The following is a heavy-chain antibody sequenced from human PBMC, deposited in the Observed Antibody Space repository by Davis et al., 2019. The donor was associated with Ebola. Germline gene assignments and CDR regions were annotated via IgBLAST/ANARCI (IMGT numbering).Heavy chain of an antibody. CDR3: ARSQPGGNYYYYYMDV. CDR2: IYTSGST. J-gene: IGHJ6*03. V-gene: IGHV4-59*10. Sequence: PSETLSLTCAVYGGSFSGYYWSWIRQPAGKGLEWIGRIYTSGSTYYNPSLKSRVTISVDTSKNQFSLKLSSVTAADTAVYYCARSQPGGNYYYYYMDVWGKGTTVTVSS. D-gene: IGHD1-14*01. CDR1: GGSFSGYY.